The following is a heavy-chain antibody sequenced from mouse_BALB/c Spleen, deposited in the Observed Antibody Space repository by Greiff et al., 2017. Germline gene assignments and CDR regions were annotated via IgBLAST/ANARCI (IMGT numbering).Heavy chain of an antibody. CDR3: ASTGRSYYGSPWFAY. J-gene: IGHJ3*01. Sequence: DVKLVESGGGLVKPGGSLKLSCAASGFTFSSYAMSWVRQSPEKRLEWVAEISSGGSYTYYPDTVTGRFTISRDNAKNTLYLEMSSLRSEDTAMYYCASTGRSYYGSPWFAYWGQGTLVTVSA. CDR1: GFTFSSYA. CDR2: ISSGGSYT. D-gene: IGHD1-1*01. V-gene: IGHV5-9-4*01.